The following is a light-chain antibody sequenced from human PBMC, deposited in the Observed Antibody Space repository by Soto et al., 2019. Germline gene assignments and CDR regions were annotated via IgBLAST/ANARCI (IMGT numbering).Light chain of an antibody. V-gene: IGKV3-20*01. J-gene: IGKJ4*01. Sequence: EIVLTRSPGTLSLSPGERATLPCRASQSVGNNYLAWYQQKPGQPPRFLMYDASTRATGIPDRFSGSGSGTDFTLTISRLEPGDFAVYYCQQYGNSPLTFGGGTKVDIK. CDR3: QQYGNSPLT. CDR2: DAS. CDR1: QSVGNNY.